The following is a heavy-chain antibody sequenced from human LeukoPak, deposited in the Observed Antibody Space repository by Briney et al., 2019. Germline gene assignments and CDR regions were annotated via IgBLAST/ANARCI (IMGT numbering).Heavy chain of an antibody. Sequence: GGSLILSCAASGFTFSSYEMNWVRQAPGKGLEWVSYISSSGSAIYYADSVMGRFTTSRDNAKNSLYLQMNSLRAEDTAVYYCAREEINCGGDCFYYWGRGTLVTVSS. D-gene: IGHD2-21*01. CDR1: GFTFSSYE. V-gene: IGHV3-48*03. CDR2: ISSSGSAI. CDR3: AREEINCGGDCFYY. J-gene: IGHJ4*02.